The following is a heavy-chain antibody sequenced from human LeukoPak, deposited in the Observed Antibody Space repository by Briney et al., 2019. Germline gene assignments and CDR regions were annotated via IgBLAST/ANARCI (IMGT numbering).Heavy chain of an antibody. V-gene: IGHV3-30*14. Sequence: GGSLRLSCVASDFTFSNYAMHWVRQAPGKGLEWVALISYAESKKYYADSVKGRFTISRDNSKNTLYLQMSSLRAEDTAVYYCVKVGVLWFGELSYFDYWGQGTLVTVSS. D-gene: IGHD3-10*01. J-gene: IGHJ4*02. CDR1: DFTFSNYA. CDR2: ISYAESKK. CDR3: VKVGVLWFGELSYFDY.